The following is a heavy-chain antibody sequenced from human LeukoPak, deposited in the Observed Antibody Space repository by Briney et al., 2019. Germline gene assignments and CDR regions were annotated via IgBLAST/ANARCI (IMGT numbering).Heavy chain of an antibody. J-gene: IGHJ4*02. Sequence: QPGGSLLLSCASTGFPFSSYGMSGVRPAPGEGVEWVSLICGGGTTYYADYVRGRFTISRDNSQNTLYLQMNSLRADDTAVYYFAKSDVGRYFHWGEGALGTVSS. CDR2: ICGGGTT. CDR3: AKSDVGRYFH. D-gene: IGHD1-26*01. CDR1: GFPFSSYG. V-gene: IGHV3-23*01.